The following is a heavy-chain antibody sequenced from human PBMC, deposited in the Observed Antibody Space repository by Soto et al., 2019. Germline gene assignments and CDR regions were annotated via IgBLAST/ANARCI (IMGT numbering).Heavy chain of an antibody. V-gene: IGHV4-39*01. J-gene: IGHJ5*02. CDR2: IYYSGST. Sequence: SETLSLTCTVSGGSISSSSYFWGWIRQPPGKGLEWIGSIYYSGSTYYNPSLKSRVTVSVDTSKNQFSLKLSSVTAADTAVYYCARAFKDFDWENWFDPWGQGTLVTVSS. D-gene: IGHD3-9*01. CDR3: ARAFKDFDWENWFDP. CDR1: GGSISSSSYF.